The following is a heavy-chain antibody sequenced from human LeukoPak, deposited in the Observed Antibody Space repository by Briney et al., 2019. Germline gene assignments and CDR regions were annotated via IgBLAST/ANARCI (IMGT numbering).Heavy chain of an antibody. D-gene: IGHD1-26*01. J-gene: IGHJ5*02. V-gene: IGHV1-2*02. CDR3: ARERSRSTDNWFDP. Sequence: ASVKVSCKASGYTFTGYYMHWVRQAPGQGLEWMGWINPNNDGTNYAQKFQGRVTMTRDTSISTAYMELSRLRSDDTAVYYCARERSRSTDNWFDPWGQGTLVTVSS. CDR1: GYTFTGYY. CDR2: INPNNDGT.